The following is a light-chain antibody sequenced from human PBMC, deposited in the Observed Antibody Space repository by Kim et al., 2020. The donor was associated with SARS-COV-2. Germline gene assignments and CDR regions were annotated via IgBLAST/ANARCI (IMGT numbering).Light chain of an antibody. CDR3: QVWDSSPVV. Sequence: VAQEQTARITCGGNNIGSKNVHWYQQKPGQAPVLVIYRDGDRPSGIPERFSGSNSGNTATLTISRAQAGDEADYYCQVWDSSPVVFGGGTQLTVL. CDR2: RDG. V-gene: IGLV3-9*01. J-gene: IGLJ2*01. CDR1: NIGSKN.